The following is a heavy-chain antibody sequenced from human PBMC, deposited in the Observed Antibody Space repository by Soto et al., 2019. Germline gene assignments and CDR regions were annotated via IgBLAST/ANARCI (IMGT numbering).Heavy chain of an antibody. V-gene: IGHV1-3*01. Sequence: AGNGNTKYSQKFQGRVTITRDTSASTAYMELSSLRSEDTAVYYCARDIPLLRYFDWSNGKNDAFDIWGQGTMVTVSS. CDR3: ARDIPLLRYFDWSNGKNDAFDI. CDR2: AGNGNT. J-gene: IGHJ3*02. D-gene: IGHD3-9*01.